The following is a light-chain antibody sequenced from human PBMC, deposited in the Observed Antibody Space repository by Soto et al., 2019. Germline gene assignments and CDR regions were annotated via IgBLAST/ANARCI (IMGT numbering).Light chain of an antibody. Sequence: EIVMTQSPDTLSVSPGERVTLSCRASQSVSSDLSWYQQKPGQAARLLIYGAATRGTDIAARLSGSGSGTEFSPTISSMQSQDVAVYYCSQYNNWPPYTFGQGTKLEIK. J-gene: IGKJ2*01. CDR1: QSVSSD. CDR3: SQYNNWPPYT. CDR2: GAA. V-gene: IGKV3-15*01.